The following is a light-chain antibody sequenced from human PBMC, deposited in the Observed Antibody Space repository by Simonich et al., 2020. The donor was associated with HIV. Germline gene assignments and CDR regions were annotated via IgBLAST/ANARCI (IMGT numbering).Light chain of an antibody. CDR2: KAS. Sequence: DIQMTQSPSTLSASVGDRVTITCRARQSISTWLAWYPQKPGKAPKLLIYKASSLETGFPSRSSGSGSGTEFTLTIFSLQPDDFAIYYCQQYKSYSRTFGQGTKVEI. CDR3: QQYKSYSRT. J-gene: IGKJ1*01. CDR1: QSISTW. V-gene: IGKV1-5*03.